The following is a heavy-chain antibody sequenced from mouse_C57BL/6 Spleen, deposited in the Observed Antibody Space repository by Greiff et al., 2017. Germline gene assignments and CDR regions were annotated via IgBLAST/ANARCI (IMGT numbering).Heavy chain of an antibody. J-gene: IGHJ3*01. CDR3: ARGGDSNPAWFAD. CDR1: GYTFTSYW. CDR2: IDPSDSET. Sequence: QVQLQQPGAELVRPGSSVKLSCKASGYTFTSYWMHWVKQRPIQGLEWIGNIDPSDSETHYNQKFKDKATLTVDKSSTTAYMQLSSLASEDSAVYCCARGGDSNPAWFADWGQGTLVTVSA. D-gene: IGHD2-5*01. V-gene: IGHV1-52*01.